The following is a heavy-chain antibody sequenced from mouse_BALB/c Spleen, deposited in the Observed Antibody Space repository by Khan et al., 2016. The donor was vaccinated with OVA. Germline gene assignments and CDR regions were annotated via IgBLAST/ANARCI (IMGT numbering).Heavy chain of an antibody. V-gene: IGHV3-2*02. J-gene: IGHJ4*01. Sequence: VQLQESGPGLVKPSQSLSLTCTVTGYSITSDYAWNWIRQFPENKLEWMGYISSSGSTNYNPALTSRISNTRDTSKNQFFLQLNSVTTEDTATYYDARDGSRYNYAMDYWGQGTSVTVSS. CDR3: ARDGSRYNYAMDY. CDR2: ISSSGST. D-gene: IGHD2-3*01. CDR1: GYSITSDYA.